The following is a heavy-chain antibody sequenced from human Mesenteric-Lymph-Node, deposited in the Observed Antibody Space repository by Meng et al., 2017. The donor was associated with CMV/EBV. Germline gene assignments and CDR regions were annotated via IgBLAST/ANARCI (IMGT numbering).Heavy chain of an antibody. V-gene: IGHV3-15*04. Sequence: GGSLRLSCAASGFTFSNAWMNWVRQAPGKGLEWVGRIESKTGGGTTDSAAPLKGRFTISRDDSKSIAYLQMNSLKAEDTAVYYCARMGDDYWGQGILVTVSS. CDR2: IESKTGGGTT. J-gene: IGHJ4*02. CDR1: GFTFSNAW. CDR3: ARMGDDY. D-gene: IGHD3-16*01.